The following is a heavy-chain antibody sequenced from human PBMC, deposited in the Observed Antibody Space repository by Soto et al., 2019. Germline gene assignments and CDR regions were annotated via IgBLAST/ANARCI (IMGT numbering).Heavy chain of an antibody. Sequence: SETLSLTGTVSCGSIISGDYYWSWIRQPPGKGLEWIVYIYYIGSTYYNPSLKSRFTISVDTSKNQFSLKLISVTAADTAVYYCARAIRDYDFWSGYPGPFDYWGQGTLVTVSS. J-gene: IGHJ4*02. CDR3: ARAIRDYDFWSGYPGPFDY. CDR1: CGSIISGDYY. V-gene: IGHV4-30-4*01. D-gene: IGHD3-3*01. CDR2: IYYIGST.